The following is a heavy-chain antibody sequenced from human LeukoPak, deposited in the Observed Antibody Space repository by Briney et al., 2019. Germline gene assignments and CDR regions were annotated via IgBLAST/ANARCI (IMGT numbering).Heavy chain of an antibody. V-gene: IGHV3-20*04. J-gene: IGHJ4*02. Sequence: PGGSLRLSCAASGFTFDDYGMSWVRQAPGKGLEWVSGINWNGGSTGYADSVKGRFAISRDNAKNSLYLQMNSLRAEDTALYYCVRFRGYSSSWYGPKAFDYWGQGTPVTVSS. CDR1: GFTFDDYG. D-gene: IGHD6-13*01. CDR3: VRFRGYSSSWYGPKAFDY. CDR2: INWNGGST.